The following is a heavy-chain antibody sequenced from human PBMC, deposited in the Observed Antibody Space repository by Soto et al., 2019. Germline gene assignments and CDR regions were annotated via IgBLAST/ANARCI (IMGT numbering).Heavy chain of an antibody. D-gene: IGHD3-10*01. J-gene: IGHJ4*02. Sequence: QIQLVQSGTEVKKPGASVKVSCVTSGFTFTNYAIQWVRQAPGQRPEWMGWINAGNGHTRYSQNFQGRVTITRDTPASTDYMELSSLISEDAAVYYCARGIWTMTRGSYYFDNWGQGTLVTVSS. CDR2: INAGNGHT. CDR3: ARGIWTMTRGSYYFDN. V-gene: IGHV1-3*01. CDR1: GFTFTNYA.